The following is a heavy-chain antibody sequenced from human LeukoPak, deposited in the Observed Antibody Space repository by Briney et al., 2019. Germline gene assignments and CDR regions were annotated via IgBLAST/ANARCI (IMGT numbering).Heavy chain of an antibody. Sequence: GGTLRLSCAASGFTFSSYEMNWVRQAPGKGLEWVSYISSSGSPIYYADSVKGRFTISRDNAKNSLYLQMNGLRAEDTAVYFCAREGGDGSNYFDYWGQGTLVTVSS. CDR1: GFTFSSYE. D-gene: IGHD5-24*01. CDR3: AREGGDGSNYFDY. J-gene: IGHJ4*02. CDR2: ISSSGSPI. V-gene: IGHV3-48*03.